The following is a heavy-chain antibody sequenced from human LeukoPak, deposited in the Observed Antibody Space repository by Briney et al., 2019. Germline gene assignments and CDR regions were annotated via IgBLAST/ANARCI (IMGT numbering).Heavy chain of an antibody. CDR3: AKDRSYGDYEAPIDY. CDR2: ISGSGGST. D-gene: IGHD4-17*01. J-gene: IGHJ4*02. Sequence: GGSLRLSCAASGFTFSSYAMSWVRQAPGKGLEWVSAISGSGGSTYYADSVKGRFTISRDNSKNTLYLQMNSLRAEDTAVYYCAKDRSYGDYEAPIDYWGQGTLVTVSS. V-gene: IGHV3-23*01. CDR1: GFTFSSYA.